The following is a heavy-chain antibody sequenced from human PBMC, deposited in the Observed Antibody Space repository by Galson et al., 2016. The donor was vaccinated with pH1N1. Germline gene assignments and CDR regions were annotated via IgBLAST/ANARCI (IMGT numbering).Heavy chain of an antibody. V-gene: IGHV3-33*01. J-gene: IGHJ4*02. Sequence: SLRLSCAASGFTFSNYGMHWVRQAPGKGLEWLAVILSDGSSEGYADSVKGRFTISRDNSDNTLYLQMHKVRAEDSALYFCVRDHLWAFDYWGQGVQVTVSS. CDR3: VRDHLWAFDY. CDR1: GFTFSNYG. CDR2: ILSDGSSE. D-gene: IGHD1-26*01.